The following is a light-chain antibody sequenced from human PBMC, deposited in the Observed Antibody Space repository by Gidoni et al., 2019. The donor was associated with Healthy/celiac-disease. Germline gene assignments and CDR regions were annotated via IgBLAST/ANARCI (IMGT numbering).Light chain of an antibody. V-gene: IGLV6-57*02. CDR2: EDN. Sequence: FMLTKPHSVSESPGKPVTISCTGSSGSIASNYVQWYQQRPGSAPTTVIYEDNQRPSGVPDRFSGSIDSSSNSASLTISGLKTEDEADYYCQSYDSSNQDVVFGGGTKLTVL. J-gene: IGLJ2*01. CDR3: QSYDSSNQDVV. CDR1: SGSIASNY.